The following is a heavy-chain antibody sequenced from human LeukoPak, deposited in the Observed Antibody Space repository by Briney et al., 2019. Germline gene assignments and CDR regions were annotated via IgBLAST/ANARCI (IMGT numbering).Heavy chain of an antibody. V-gene: IGHV3-30-3*01. CDR1: GFTFSSYA. Sequence: GGSLRLSCAASGFTFSSYAMHWVRQAPGEGLEWVAVISYDGSNKYYADSVKGRFTISRDNSKNTLYLQMNSLRAEDTAVYYCARVPSAYSSSSGMVYWGQGTLVTVSS. CDR2: ISYDGSNK. CDR3: ARVPSAYSSSSGMVY. J-gene: IGHJ4*02. D-gene: IGHD6-6*01.